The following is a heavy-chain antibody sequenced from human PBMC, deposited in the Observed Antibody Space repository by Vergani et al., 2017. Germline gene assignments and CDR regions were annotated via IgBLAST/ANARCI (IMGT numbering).Heavy chain of an antibody. CDR2: IRGSGGST. V-gene: IGHV3-23*01. Sequence: EVQLLESGGGLVQPGGSLRLSCAASGFTFSSYAMSWVRQAPGKGLEWVSAIRGSGGSTYYADAVKGRFTISRDNSKNTLYLQMNSLRAEDTAVYYCAKDLQGYCSSTSCYPDAFDIWGQGTMVTVSS. J-gene: IGHJ3*02. CDR1: GFTFSSYA. D-gene: IGHD2-2*01. CDR3: AKDLQGYCSSTSCYPDAFDI.